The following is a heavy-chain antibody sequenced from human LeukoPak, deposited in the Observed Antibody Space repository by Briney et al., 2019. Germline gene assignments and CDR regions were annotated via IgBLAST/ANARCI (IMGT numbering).Heavy chain of an antibody. CDR1: GDSISSSNYY. V-gene: IGHV4-39*01. CDR2: IYYSGST. D-gene: IGHD3-10*01. J-gene: IGHJ4*02. Sequence: SETLSLTCTVSGDSISSSNYYWGWIRQPPGKGLEWIGSIYYSGSTYYNPSLKSRVTISVNTSKKQFSLNLTSVTAADTAVYYCARVGRGKDDQGSGTYFDSWGQGILVTVSS. CDR3: ARVGRGKDDQGSGTYFDS.